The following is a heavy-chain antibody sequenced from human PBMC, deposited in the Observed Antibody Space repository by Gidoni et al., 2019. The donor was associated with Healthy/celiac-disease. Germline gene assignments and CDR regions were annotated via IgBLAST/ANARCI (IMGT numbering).Heavy chain of an antibody. CDR2: ISYDGSNK. CDR1: GFPFSSYG. D-gene: IGHD3-22*01. V-gene: IGHV3-30*18. J-gene: IGHJ6*02. CDR3: AKDLDYYYDSSGYYSYYYYGMDV. Sequence: QVQLVASGGGVVQPGRSLRLSCAASGFPFSSYGIHLVRPAPGKGLEWVAVISYDGSNKYYADSVKGRFTISRDNSKNTLYLQMNSLRAEDTAVDYCAKDLDYYYDSSGYYSYYYYGMDVWGQGTTVTVSS.